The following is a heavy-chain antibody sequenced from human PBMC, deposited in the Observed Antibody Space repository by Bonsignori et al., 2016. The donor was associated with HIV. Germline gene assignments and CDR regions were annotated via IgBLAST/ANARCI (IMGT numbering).Heavy chain of an antibody. J-gene: IGHJ4*02. V-gene: IGHV4-59*01. CDR2: IYYSGST. CDR3: ARDLSSGWYFRS. Sequence: WIRQPPGKGLEWIGYIYYSGSTNYNPSLKSRVTISVDTSKNQFSLKLSSVTAADTAVYYCARDLSSGWYFRSWGQGTLVTVSS. D-gene: IGHD6-19*01.